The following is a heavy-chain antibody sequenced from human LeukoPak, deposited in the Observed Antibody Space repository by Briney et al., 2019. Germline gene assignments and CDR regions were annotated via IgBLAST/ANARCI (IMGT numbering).Heavy chain of an antibody. V-gene: IGHV1-18*01. J-gene: IGHJ6*02. D-gene: IGHD6-6*01. CDR3: AREGGEYSSSMGYYYYGMDD. CDR1: GYTFTSYG. Sequence: GASVKVSYKASGYTFTSYGISWVRQAPGQGLEWMGWISAYNGNTNYAQNFQGRVTITTDTSTSTAYMELRSLRSDDTAVYYCAREGGEYSSSMGYYYYGMDDWGQGTTISVSS. CDR2: ISAYNGNT.